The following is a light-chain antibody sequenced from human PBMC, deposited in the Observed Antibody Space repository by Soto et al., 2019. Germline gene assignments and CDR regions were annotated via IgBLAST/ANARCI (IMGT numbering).Light chain of an antibody. CDR1: QDISNS. J-gene: IGKJ4*01. Sequence: DIPMTQSPSSLSASVGDTVTITCRASQDISNSLAWLQQEPGKAPKSLISAVSNLQSGAPSRFSGSGSETHFTLTISGLQPEDLATYYCQQYKVYPRTFGGGTKVEIK. CDR2: AVS. V-gene: IGKV1-16*01. CDR3: QQYKVYPRT.